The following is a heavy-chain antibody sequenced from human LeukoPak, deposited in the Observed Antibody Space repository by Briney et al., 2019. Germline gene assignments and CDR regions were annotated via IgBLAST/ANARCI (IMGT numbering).Heavy chain of an antibody. D-gene: IGHD2-21*02. CDR1: GFTFSSYE. CDR3: AGTQRYCGGDCYSDY. CDR2: ISSSGSTI. V-gene: IGHV3-48*03. Sequence: GGSLRLSCAASGFTFSSYEMNWVRQAPGKGLEWVSYISSSGSTIYYADSVKGRFTISRDNAKNSLYLQMNSLRAEDTAVYCCAGTQRYCGGDCYSDYWGQGTLVTVSS. J-gene: IGHJ4*02.